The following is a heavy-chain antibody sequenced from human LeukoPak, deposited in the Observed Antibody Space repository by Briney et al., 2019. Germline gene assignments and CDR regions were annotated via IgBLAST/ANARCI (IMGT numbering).Heavy chain of an antibody. D-gene: IGHD3-10*01. J-gene: IGHJ4*02. CDR2: IIPILGIA. Sequence: SVKVSCKASGGTSSSYAISWVRQAPGQGLEWMGRIIPILGIANYAQKFQGRVTITADKSTSTAYMELSSLRSEDTAVYYCAIRGSGSYLYYWGQGTLVTVSS. CDR1: GGTSSSYA. V-gene: IGHV1-69*04. CDR3: AIRGSGSYLYY.